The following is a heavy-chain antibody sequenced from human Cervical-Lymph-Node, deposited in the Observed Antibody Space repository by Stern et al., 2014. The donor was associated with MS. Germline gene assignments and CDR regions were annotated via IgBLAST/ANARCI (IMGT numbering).Heavy chain of an antibody. D-gene: IGHD3-22*01. V-gene: IGHV4-31*03. CDR1: GGSISSGGYY. Sequence: QVQLQESGPGLVKPSQTLSLTCTVSGGSISSGGYYWNRLRPHQERGLEWIGYIYCTGNPYYHLSLKSRVTISVDTSANRFSLSLSAVTAADTAVYYCARDVALGYYDTSGYFAFDIWGPGTLVTVSS. CDR3: ARDVALGYYDTSGYFAFDI. J-gene: IGHJ3*02. CDR2: IYCTGNP.